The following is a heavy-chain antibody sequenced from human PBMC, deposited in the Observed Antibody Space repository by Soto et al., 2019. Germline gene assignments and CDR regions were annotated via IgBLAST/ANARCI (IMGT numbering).Heavy chain of an antibody. J-gene: IGHJ3*01. CDR2: ISSTSSTI. CDR1: GFSFGAFS. Sequence: EVQLVESGGGLVQPGGSLRLSCASSGFSFGAFSMNWVRQAPGKGLEWVSYISSTSSTIYYADSVKGRFTISRDNAKNSVYLQMNSLRDEDKAVYYCAREGGRHCSPTRCYNAFDVWGQGTVVTVSS. D-gene: IGHD2-2*02. V-gene: IGHV3-48*02. CDR3: AREGGRHCSPTRCYNAFDV.